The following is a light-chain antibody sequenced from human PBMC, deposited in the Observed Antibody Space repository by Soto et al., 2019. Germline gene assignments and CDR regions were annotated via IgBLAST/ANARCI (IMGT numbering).Light chain of an antibody. Sequence: DIQMTQSPSSLSASVGDRVTITCRASQSITRCLNWYQQKPGKAPKLLIYGTSNLQTGVPSRFSDSGSGTHFTLTINTLQPENFATYYFQQSCTSLTFGQGTRLDIK. CDR3: QQSCTSLT. V-gene: IGKV1-39*01. CDR1: QSITRC. CDR2: GTS. J-gene: IGKJ5*01.